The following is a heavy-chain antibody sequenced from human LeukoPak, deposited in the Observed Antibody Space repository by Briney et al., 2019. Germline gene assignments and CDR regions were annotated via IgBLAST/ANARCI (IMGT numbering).Heavy chain of an antibody. CDR3: ARERAAAVDH. D-gene: IGHD6-13*01. CDR2: IYYSGST. V-gene: IGHV4-31*03. J-gene: IGHJ4*02. Sequence: PSQTLSLTCTVSGGSISRGAHYWYWIRQHPGEGLEWVGYIYYSGSTYYNPSPKSRVTISVDTSKNQFSLRLTSVTAADTAVYYCARERAAAVDHWGQGTLVTVSS. CDR1: GGSISRGAHY.